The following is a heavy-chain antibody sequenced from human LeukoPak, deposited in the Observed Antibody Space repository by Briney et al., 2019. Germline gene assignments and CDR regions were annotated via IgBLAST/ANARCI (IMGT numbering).Heavy chain of an antibody. D-gene: IGHD2-2*01. V-gene: IGHV4-34*01. CDR1: GGSFSGYY. Sequence: SETLSLTCAVYGGSFSGYYWSWIRQPPGKGLEWIGEINHSGSTNYNPSLKSRVTISVDTSKNQFSLKLSSVTAADTAVYYCARTRYCSSTSCRRAEYFQHWGQGTLVTVSS. J-gene: IGHJ1*01. CDR2: INHSGST. CDR3: ARTRYCSSTSCRRAEYFQH.